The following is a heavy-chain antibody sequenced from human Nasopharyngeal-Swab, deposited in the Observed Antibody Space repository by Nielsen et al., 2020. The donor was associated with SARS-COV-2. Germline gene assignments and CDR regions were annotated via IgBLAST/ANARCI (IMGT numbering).Heavy chain of an antibody. Sequence: GGSLRLSCAASGFTFSTYSMIWVRQAPAKGLEWVSWISSSVSYIYYADSVKGRFTISRDTAKNSLSLQMDSLRVEDTAVYFCARVEDNFGDYIDYWGQGTLVAVSS. CDR2: ISSSVSYI. V-gene: IGHV3-21*01. CDR3: ARVEDNFGDYIDY. CDR1: GFTFSTYS. J-gene: IGHJ4*02. D-gene: IGHD4-17*01.